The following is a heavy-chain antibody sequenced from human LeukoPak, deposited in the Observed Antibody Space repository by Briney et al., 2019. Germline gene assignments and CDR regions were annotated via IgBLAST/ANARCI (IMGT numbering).Heavy chain of an antibody. D-gene: IGHD3-16*01. CDR1: GGSISSDDYY. J-gene: IGHJ4*02. CDR2: IFYDGDT. CDR3: AREVAPGENYFDY. V-gene: IGHV4-39*02. Sequence: SETLSLTCTVSGGSISSDDYYWGWIRQPPGKGLEWIGTIFYDGDTYYSPSLKSRVTVSVDTSKNQFSLKLSSVTAADTAVYYCAREVAPGENYFDYWGQGTLVTVSS.